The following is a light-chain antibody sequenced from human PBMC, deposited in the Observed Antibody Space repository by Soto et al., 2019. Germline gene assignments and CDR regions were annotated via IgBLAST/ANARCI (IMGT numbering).Light chain of an antibody. CDR2: EVT. V-gene: IGLV2-8*01. CDR1: SNDVGGYNY. J-gene: IGLJ3*02. CDR3: SSYAGTNAHWV. Sequence: QSVLTQPPSASGSPGQSVTISCTGTSNDVGGYNYVSWYQQHPGKAPKLMLYEVTKRPSGVPDRFSGSKSGNTASLTVSGLQAEDEADYYCSSYAGTNAHWVFGGGTPLTVL.